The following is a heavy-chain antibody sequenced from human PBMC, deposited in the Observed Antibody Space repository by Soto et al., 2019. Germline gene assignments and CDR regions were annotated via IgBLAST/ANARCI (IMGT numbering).Heavy chain of an antibody. V-gene: IGHV1-8*01. D-gene: IGHD3-10*01. J-gene: IGHJ4*02. CDR2: MNPNSGNT. CDR3: ARVLGERLGY. Sequence: QVQLVQSGAEVKKPGASVKVSCKASGYTFTSYDINWVRQATGQGLEWMGWMNPNSGNTGYAQKYQGRVTMTRNTAISTAYMELSSLRSEYRAVYFLARVLGERLGYWGLGTLVTVFS. CDR1: GYTFTSYD.